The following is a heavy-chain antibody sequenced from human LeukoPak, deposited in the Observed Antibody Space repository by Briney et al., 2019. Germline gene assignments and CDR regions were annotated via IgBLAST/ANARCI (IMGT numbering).Heavy chain of an antibody. CDR2: IYTSGST. CDR3: ARSLVYGDFSDY. CDR1: GGSISSGSYY. D-gene: IGHD4-17*01. Sequence: PSETLSLTCTVSGGSISSGSYYWRWIRQPAGKGLEWIGRIYTSGSTNYNPSLKSRVTISVDTSKNQFSLKLSSVTAADTAVYYCARSLVYGDFSDYWGQGTLVTVSS. V-gene: IGHV4-61*02. J-gene: IGHJ4*02.